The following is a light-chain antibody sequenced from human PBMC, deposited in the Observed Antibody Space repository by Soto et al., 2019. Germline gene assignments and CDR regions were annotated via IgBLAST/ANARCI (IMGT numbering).Light chain of an antibody. CDR2: DVS. J-gene: IGLJ1*01. CDR1: SSDVGGYNY. V-gene: IGLV2-14*01. Sequence: QSVLTQPASVSGSPGQSITISCTGTSSDVGGYNYVSWYQQHPGKAPKFMIYDVSNRPSGVSNRFSGSKSGNTASLTISGLQAEDEADYYCSSYTTSKTRQIAFGTGTKVTVL. CDR3: SSYTTSKTRQIA.